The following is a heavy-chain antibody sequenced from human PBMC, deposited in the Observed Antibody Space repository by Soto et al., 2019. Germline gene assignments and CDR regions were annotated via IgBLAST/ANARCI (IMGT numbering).Heavy chain of an antibody. Sequence: ASVKVSCKASGYTFTGHYIHWVRQTPEQGPEWMGEIGPESGATRYAQRFQGRVTMTRDMSITTVYMELNNLSPDDTAVYYCGRGRSGQIVVFYWGQGTPVTVS. D-gene: IGHD1-26*01. J-gene: IGHJ4*02. CDR1: GYTFTGHY. CDR3: GRGRSGQIVVFY. V-gene: IGHV1-2*02. CDR2: IGPESGAT.